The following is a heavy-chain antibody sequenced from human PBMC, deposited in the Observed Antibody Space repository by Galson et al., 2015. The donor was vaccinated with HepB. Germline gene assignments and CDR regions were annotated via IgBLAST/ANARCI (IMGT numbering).Heavy chain of an antibody. CDR1: GFTFSSYG. CDR2: IWYDGSNK. CDR3: ARTSLYSSGWDAFDI. D-gene: IGHD6-19*01. V-gene: IGHV3-33*01. J-gene: IGHJ3*02. Sequence: SLRLSGAASGFTFSSYGMHWVRQAPGKGLEWVAVIWYDGSNKYYADSVKGRFTISRDNSKNTLYLQMNSLRAEDTAVYYCARTSLYSSGWDAFDIWGQGTMVTVSS.